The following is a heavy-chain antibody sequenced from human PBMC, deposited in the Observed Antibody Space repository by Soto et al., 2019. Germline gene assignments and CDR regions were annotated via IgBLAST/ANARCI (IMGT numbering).Heavy chain of an antibody. Sequence: PGGSLRLSCAASGFTFSKTYMNWVRQAPGKGLERVGRIKPKTDGGTTDYAAPVEGRFTISRDDSKNKLYLQMNSLKTDDTAVYYCSTVRTYWGQGTLVTVSS. CDR3: STVRTY. V-gene: IGHV3-15*01. D-gene: IGHD3-10*01. CDR2: IKPKTDGGTT. J-gene: IGHJ4*02. CDR1: GFTFSKTY.